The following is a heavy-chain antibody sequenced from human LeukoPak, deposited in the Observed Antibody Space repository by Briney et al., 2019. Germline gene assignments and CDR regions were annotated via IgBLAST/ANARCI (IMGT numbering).Heavy chain of an antibody. D-gene: IGHD2-2*01. V-gene: IGHV7-4-1*02. CDR3: ARNLRYCSSTSCLGNWFDP. Sequence: ASVKVSCKTSGYTFTSYAMNWVRQAPGQGLEWMGWININTGNPTYAQGFTGRFVFSLDTSVSTAHLQISSLKAEDTAVYYCARNLRYCSSTSCLGNWFDPWGQGTLVTVSS. J-gene: IGHJ5*02. CDR1: GYTFTSYA. CDR2: ININTGNP.